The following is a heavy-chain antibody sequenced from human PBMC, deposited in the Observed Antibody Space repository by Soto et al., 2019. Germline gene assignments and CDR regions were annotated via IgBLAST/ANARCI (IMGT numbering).Heavy chain of an antibody. CDR1: GFTVSSNY. Sequence: GGSLRLSCAASGFTVSSNYMSWVRQAPGKGLEWVSVIYSGGSTYYADSVKGRFTISRDNSKNTLYLQMNSLRAEDTAVYYCAKDIRPYGDYVGSSGKYYYYYGMDVWGQGTTVTVSS. J-gene: IGHJ6*02. CDR3: AKDIRPYGDYVGSSGKYYYYYGMDV. V-gene: IGHV3-66*01. D-gene: IGHD4-17*01. CDR2: IYSGGST.